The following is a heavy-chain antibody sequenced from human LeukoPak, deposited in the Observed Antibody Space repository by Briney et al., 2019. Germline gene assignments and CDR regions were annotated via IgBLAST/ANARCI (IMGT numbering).Heavy chain of an antibody. J-gene: IGHJ4*02. CDR2: IIPIFGTA. V-gene: IGHV1-69*05. D-gene: IGHD3-3*01. CDR3: ASQYDFWSGYYGH. CDR1: GGTFSSYA. Sequence: GASVKVSCKASGGTFSSYAISWVRQAPRQGLEWMGGIIPIFGTANYAQKFQGRVTITTDESTSTAYMELSSLRSEDTAVYYCASQYDFWSGYYGHWGQGTLVTVSS.